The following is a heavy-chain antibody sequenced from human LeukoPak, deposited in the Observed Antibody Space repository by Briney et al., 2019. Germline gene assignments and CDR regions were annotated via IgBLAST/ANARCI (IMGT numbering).Heavy chain of an antibody. CDR3: ARSAEARSSSAFDI. V-gene: IGHV3-53*01. J-gene: IGHJ3*02. Sequence: GGSLRLSCAASGFTVSSNYMSWVRQVPGKWLEWVSVIYSGGSTYYADSVKGRFTISRDNSKNTLYLQMNSLRAEDTAVYYCARSAEARSSSAFDIWGQGTMVTVSS. CDR1: GFTVSSNY. CDR2: IYSGGST. D-gene: IGHD6-6*01.